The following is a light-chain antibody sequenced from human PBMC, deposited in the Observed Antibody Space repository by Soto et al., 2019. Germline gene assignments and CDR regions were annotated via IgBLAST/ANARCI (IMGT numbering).Light chain of an antibody. CDR3: RSFTSINTWV. CDR1: SSDVGGYNY. J-gene: IGLJ3*02. CDR2: EVS. V-gene: IGLV2-14*01. Sequence: QSALTQPASVSGSPGQSITISCTGTSSDVGGYNYVSWYQQHPVKAPKLMIYEVSNRPSGVSNRFSGSKSGNTASLTISGLQTEDEADYYCRSFTSINTWVFGGGTKVTVL.